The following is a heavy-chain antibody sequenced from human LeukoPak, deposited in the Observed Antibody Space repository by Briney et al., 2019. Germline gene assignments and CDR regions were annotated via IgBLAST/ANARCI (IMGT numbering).Heavy chain of an antibody. CDR2: ISGSGGST. Sequence: GGSLRFSCAASGFTFSSYAMSWVRQAPGKGLEWVSGISGSGGSTYYADSVKGRFTISRDNSKNTLYLQMNSLRAEDTAVYYCASYCSSTSCYWYFDLWGRGTLVTVSS. CDR1: GFTFSSYA. J-gene: IGHJ2*01. CDR3: ASYCSSTSCYWYFDL. D-gene: IGHD2-2*01. V-gene: IGHV3-23*01.